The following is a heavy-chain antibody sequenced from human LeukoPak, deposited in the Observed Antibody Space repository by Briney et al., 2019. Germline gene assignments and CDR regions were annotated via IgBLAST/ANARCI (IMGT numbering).Heavy chain of an antibody. D-gene: IGHD3-22*01. CDR3: AREKVDYYDSSGHPPY. Sequence: ASVKVSCKASGYTFTSYYTHWVRQAPGQGLEWMGMINPSGGSTSYAQKFQGRVTMTRDTSTSTVYMDLSSLRSEDTAVYYCAREKVDYYDSSGHPPYWGQGTLVTVSS. J-gene: IGHJ4*02. CDR2: INPSGGST. V-gene: IGHV1-46*01. CDR1: GYTFTSYY.